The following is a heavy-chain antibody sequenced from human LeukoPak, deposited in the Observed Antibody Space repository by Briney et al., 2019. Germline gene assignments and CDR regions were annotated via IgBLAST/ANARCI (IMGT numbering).Heavy chain of an antibody. CDR3: ARRDIVVVVSASDY. D-gene: IGHD2-15*01. V-gene: IGHV3-23*01. CDR1: GFIFSDYV. Sequence: GGSLRLSCAASGFIFSDYVMIWVRQAPGKGLEWVSGITASGDRTYYADSVEGRFTMSRDNSKNTVYLQMNSLRVDDTAVYYCARRDIVVVVSASDYWGQGTLVTVSS. J-gene: IGHJ4*02. CDR2: ITASGDRT.